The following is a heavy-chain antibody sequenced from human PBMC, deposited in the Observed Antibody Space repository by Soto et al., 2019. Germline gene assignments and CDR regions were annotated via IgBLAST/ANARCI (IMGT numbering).Heavy chain of an antibody. V-gene: IGHV6-1*01. CDR3: ARGPGSLRP. CDR2: TYYRSKWYS. J-gene: IGHJ5*02. Sequence: SQTLSLTCAISGDSVSSNSAAWNWIRLSPSRGLEWLGRTYYRSKWYSTYAISVKSRISISPDTSKNQFSLQLNSVTPDDTAVYYCARGPGSLRPWGQGTLVTDSS. CDR1: GDSVSSNSAA. D-gene: IGHD1-1*01.